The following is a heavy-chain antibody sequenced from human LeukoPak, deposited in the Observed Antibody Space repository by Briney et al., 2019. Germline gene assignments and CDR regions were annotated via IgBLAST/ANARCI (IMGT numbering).Heavy chain of an antibody. J-gene: IGHJ3*02. D-gene: IGHD3-16*01. CDR3: ARHYNDYVPFDI. CDR1: GGSFSGYY. Sequence: SETLSLTCGVYGGSFSGYYWGWIRQPPGKGLEWIGEINHSGNTNYSPSLKSRVTISVDTSKNQFSLKLSSVTAADTAVYYCARHYNDYVPFDIWGQGTMVTVSS. V-gene: IGHV4-34*01. CDR2: INHSGNT.